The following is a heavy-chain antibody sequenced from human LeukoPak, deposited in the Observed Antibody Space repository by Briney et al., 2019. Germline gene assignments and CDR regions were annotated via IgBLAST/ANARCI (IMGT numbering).Heavy chain of an antibody. D-gene: IGHD5-24*01. CDR3: SRSGRWLQFLG. V-gene: IGHV4-61*01. CDR1: GGSVSSGSYY. Sequence: SETLSLACTVSGGSVSSGSYYWSWIRQPPGKGLEWIGYIYYSGSTSYNPSLKSRVTISVDTSKNQFSLKLSSVTAADTAVYYCSRSGRWLQFLGWGQGTLVTVPS. CDR2: IYYSGST. J-gene: IGHJ4*02.